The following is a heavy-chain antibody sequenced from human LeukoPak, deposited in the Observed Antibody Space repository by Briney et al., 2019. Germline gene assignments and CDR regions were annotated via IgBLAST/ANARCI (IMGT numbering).Heavy chain of an antibody. CDR3: AKHQWLVEEYYFDY. CDR1: GFTFSSYA. D-gene: IGHD6-19*01. Sequence: SGGSLRLSCAASGFTFSSYAMSWVRQGPGKGLEWVSAISGSGGSTYYADSVKGRFTITRDNSKTTLYLQMNSLRAEDTAVYYCAKHQWLVEEYYFDYWGQGTLVTVSS. V-gene: IGHV3-23*01. J-gene: IGHJ4*02. CDR2: ISGSGGST.